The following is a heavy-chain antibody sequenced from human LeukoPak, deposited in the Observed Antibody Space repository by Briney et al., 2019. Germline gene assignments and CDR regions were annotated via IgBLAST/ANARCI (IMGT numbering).Heavy chain of an antibody. Sequence: SETLSLTCTVSGGSISSYYWSWIRQPPGRGLEWIGYIYYSGSTNYNPSLKSRVTISVDTSKNQFSLKLSSVTAADTAVYYCARDPALGGSYFDYWGQGTLVIVSS. CDR2: IYYSGST. J-gene: IGHJ4*02. CDR1: GGSISSYY. V-gene: IGHV4-59*01. D-gene: IGHD1-26*01. CDR3: ARDPALGGSYFDY.